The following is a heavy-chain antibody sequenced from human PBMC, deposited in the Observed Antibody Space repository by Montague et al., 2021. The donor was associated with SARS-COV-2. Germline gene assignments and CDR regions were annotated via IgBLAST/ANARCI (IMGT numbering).Heavy chain of an antibody. CDR3: ARTTTRMLYPENAFDI. CDR2: SYHRPKWYH. V-gene: IGHV6-1*01. D-gene: IGHD2-15*01. CDR1: GDSVASNTAT. Sequence: CAISGDSVASNTATRNSNRQSSSRGFEWLRRSYHRPKWYHDYAISLKSRITINPDTPKNQFSLQLSSVAPEDTAVFYCARTTTRMLYPENAFDIWGQGTMVTVSS. J-gene: IGHJ3*02.